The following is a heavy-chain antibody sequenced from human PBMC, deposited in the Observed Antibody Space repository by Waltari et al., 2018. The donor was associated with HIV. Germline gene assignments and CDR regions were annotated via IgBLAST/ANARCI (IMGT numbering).Heavy chain of an antibody. D-gene: IGHD3-3*01. V-gene: IGHV4-34*01. CDR1: GGSFSGYY. J-gene: IGHJ5*02. Sequence: QVQLQQWGAGLLKPSETLSLTCAVYGGSFSGYYWSWIRQPPGKGLEWIGEINHSGSTNYNPSLKSRVTISVDTSKNQFSLKLSSVTAADTAVYYCARGDTIFGGELHWFDPWGQGTLVTVSS. CDR2: INHSGST. CDR3: ARGDTIFGGELHWFDP.